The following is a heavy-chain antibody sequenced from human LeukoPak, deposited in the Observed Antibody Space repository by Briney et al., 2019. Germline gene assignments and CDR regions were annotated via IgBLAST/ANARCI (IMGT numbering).Heavy chain of an antibody. V-gene: IGHV3-7*04. Sequence: GGSLRLSCAASGFTFSTYWMSWVRRAPGKGLEWVANINQGGSEKYYVDSVKGRFTISRDNAENSLYLQMNSLRAEDTGVYYCARDHYYGSGSYPLYWGQGTLVTVSS. D-gene: IGHD3-10*01. J-gene: IGHJ4*02. CDR2: INQGGSEK. CDR3: ARDHYYGSGSYPLY. CDR1: GFTFSTYW.